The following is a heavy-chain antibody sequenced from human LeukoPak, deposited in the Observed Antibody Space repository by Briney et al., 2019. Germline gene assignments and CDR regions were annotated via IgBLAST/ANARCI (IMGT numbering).Heavy chain of an antibody. Sequence: GGSLRLSCAASGFTFSSYAMSWVRQAPGKGLEWVSATSGSGGSTYYADSVKGRFTISRDNSKNTLYLQMNSLRAEDTAVYYCAKEQSMQLVPFYFDYWGQGTLVTVSS. V-gene: IGHV3-23*01. J-gene: IGHJ4*02. D-gene: IGHD6-13*01. CDR2: TSGSGGST. CDR3: AKEQSMQLVPFYFDY. CDR1: GFTFSSYA.